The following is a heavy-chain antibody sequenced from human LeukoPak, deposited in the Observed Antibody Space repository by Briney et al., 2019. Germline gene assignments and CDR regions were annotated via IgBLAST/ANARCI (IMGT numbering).Heavy chain of an antibody. D-gene: IGHD3-22*01. CDR3: ARVTGYMIEDYFDY. V-gene: IGHV4-61*10. CDR2: IYYSGST. J-gene: IGHJ4*02. CDR1: GGSISSGSYC. Sequence: SETLSLTCTVSGGSISSGSYCWSWIRQPAGKGLEWIGYIYYSGSTNYKPSLKSRVTISVETSKNQFSLKLRSVTAADTAVYYCARVTGYMIEDYFDYWGQGTLVTVSS.